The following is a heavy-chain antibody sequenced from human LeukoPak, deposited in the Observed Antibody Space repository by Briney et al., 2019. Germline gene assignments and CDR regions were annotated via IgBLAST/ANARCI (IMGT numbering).Heavy chain of an antibody. Sequence: ASVKVSCKASGGTFSDYAISWVRQAPGQGLEWMGRIIPTFGIANYAQKFQGRVTITADKSTSTAYMELSSLRSEDTAVYYCARDSGSSWSNRQYNWFDPWGQGTLVTVSS. CDR3: ARDSGSSWSNRQYNWFDP. J-gene: IGHJ5*02. CDR2: IIPTFGIA. D-gene: IGHD6-13*01. V-gene: IGHV1-69*04. CDR1: GGTFSDYA.